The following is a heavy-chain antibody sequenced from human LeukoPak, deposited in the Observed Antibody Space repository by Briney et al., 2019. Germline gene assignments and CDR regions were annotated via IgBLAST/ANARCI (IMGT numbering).Heavy chain of an antibody. V-gene: IGHV4-34*01. J-gene: IGHJ4*02. D-gene: IGHD5-24*01. CDR2: VKQSERT. Sequence: SETLSLTCAVYGGSLSGYYWTWVRQPPGKGLEWIGEVKQSERTNYNPSLKSRVTISIDTSKNQFSLKLTSVTAADTAVYYCAREGLRNVHNPLGYWGQGTLVTVPS. CDR1: GGSLSGYY. CDR3: AREGLRNVHNPLGY.